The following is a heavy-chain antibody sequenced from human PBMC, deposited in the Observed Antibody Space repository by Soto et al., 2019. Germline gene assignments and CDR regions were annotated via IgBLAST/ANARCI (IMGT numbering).Heavy chain of an antibody. D-gene: IGHD6-13*01. CDR1: GFTFSNYW. CDR2: INQDGSEK. Sequence: GGSLRLSCAASGFTFSNYWMSWVRQAPGKGLEWVANINQDGSEKNYVDSVTGRFSISRDNAKKSLYLQMNGLRAEDTAVYYCARSGPYSSSWYGENYWGQGTLVTVSS. CDR3: ARSGPYSSSWYGENY. J-gene: IGHJ4*02. V-gene: IGHV3-7*05.